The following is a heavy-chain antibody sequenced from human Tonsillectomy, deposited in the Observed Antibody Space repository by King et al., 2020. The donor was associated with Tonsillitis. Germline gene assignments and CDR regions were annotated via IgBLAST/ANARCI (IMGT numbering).Heavy chain of an antibody. V-gene: IGHV4-39*01. CDR3: ARYVSGTFDY. CDR2: MYNSGTT. J-gene: IGHJ4*02. D-gene: IGHD1-26*01. Sequence: QLQESGPGVVKPSETLSLTCTVSGGSISSSDQYWAWIRQPPGKGLEWIGYMYNSGTTFYKSSLKRRITISGGTSENRFSLKLSSVTAADTAVYFCARYVSGTFDYWGQGALVTVSS. CDR1: GGSISSSDQY.